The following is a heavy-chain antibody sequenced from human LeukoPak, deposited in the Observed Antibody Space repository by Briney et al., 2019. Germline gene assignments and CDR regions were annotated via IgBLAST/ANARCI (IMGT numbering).Heavy chain of an antibody. CDR1: GGTFSSYA. D-gene: IGHD1-26*01. J-gene: IGHJ4*02. V-gene: IGHV1-69*04. Sequence: SVKVSCKASGGTFSSYAISWVRQAPGQGLEWMGRIIPILGIANYAQKFQGRVTITADKSTSTAYMELSSLSSEDTAVYYCARGGSYYYFDYWGQGTLVTVSS. CDR2: IIPILGIA. CDR3: ARGGSYYYFDY.